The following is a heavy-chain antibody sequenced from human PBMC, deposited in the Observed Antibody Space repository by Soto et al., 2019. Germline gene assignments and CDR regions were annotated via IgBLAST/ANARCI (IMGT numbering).Heavy chain of an antibody. CDR2: VSSDGTNK. Sequence: QVQLVESGGGVVQPGTSLRLSCAAAGFTFTTYAMNWVRQAPGQGLEWVAMVSSDGTNKNYADSVKGRFTVSRDNSKNTLWLQMVSLRAEDTAVYYCARDPDGGQWLFNYWGQGSLVTVSS. J-gene: IGHJ4*02. V-gene: IGHV3-33*01. CDR1: GFTFTTYA. D-gene: IGHD6-19*01. CDR3: ARDPDGGQWLFNY.